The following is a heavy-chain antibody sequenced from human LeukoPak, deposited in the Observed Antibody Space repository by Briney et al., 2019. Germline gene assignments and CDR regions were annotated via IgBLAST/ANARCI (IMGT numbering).Heavy chain of an antibody. J-gene: IGHJ4*02. CDR2: INHSGST. D-gene: IGHD2-15*01. V-gene: IGHV4-34*01. Sequence: SETLSLTCAVYGGSFSGYYWSWIRQPPGKGLEWIGEINHSGSTNYNPSLKSRVTISVDTSKNQFSLKLSSVTAADTAMYYCASHYLVAARPYFDYWGQGTLVTVSS. CDR3: ASHYLVAARPYFDY. CDR1: GGSFSGYY.